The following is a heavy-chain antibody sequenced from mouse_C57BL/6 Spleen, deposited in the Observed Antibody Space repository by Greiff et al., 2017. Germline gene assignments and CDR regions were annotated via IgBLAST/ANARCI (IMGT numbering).Heavy chain of an antibody. CDR2: MYPGDGDT. D-gene: IGHD2-4*01. Sequence: VQLQQSGPELVKPGASVKISCKASGYAFSSSWMNWVKQRPGKGLEWIGRMYPGDGDTNYNGKFKGKATLTADKSSSTAYMQLSSLTSEDSAVYFCARLRDYDEAYWGQGTLVTVSA. V-gene: IGHV1-82*01. J-gene: IGHJ3*01. CDR3: ARLRDYDEAY. CDR1: GYAFSSSW.